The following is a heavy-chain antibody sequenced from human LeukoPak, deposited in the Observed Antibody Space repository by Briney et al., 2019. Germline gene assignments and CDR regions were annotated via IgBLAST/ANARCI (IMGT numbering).Heavy chain of an antibody. D-gene: IGHD6-19*01. Sequence: KSSETLSLTCTVSGGSISSCSYYWGWIRQPPGKGLEWIGSIYYSGSTYYNPSLKSRVTISVDTSKNQFSLKLSSVTAADTAEYYCARLRTAVAVFDYWGQGTLVTVSS. CDR2: IYYSGST. CDR3: ARLRTAVAVFDY. J-gene: IGHJ4*02. V-gene: IGHV4-39*01. CDR1: GGSISSCSYY.